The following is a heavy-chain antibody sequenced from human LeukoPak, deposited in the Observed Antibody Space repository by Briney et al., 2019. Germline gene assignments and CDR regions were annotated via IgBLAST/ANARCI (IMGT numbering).Heavy chain of an antibody. CDR1: GFTLRNYA. Sequence: GGSLRLSCLASGFTLRNYAMPGIGQAPGRGLQRVSVISGDGESTYYADSVRGRFTISRDNSKNTMYLQMNNLRAEDTAIYYCAKDRDCSSTGCYVFANWGQGTLVTVSS. D-gene: IGHD2-2*01. V-gene: IGHV3-23*01. CDR3: AKDRDCSSTGCYVFAN. J-gene: IGHJ4*02. CDR2: ISGDGEST.